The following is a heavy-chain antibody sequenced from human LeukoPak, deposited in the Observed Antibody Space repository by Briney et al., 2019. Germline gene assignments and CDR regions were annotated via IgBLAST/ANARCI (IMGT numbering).Heavy chain of an antibody. CDR1: GGSFSGYY. D-gene: IGHD1-14*01. CDR2: INHSGST. CDR3: AREGPVTTQDAFDI. V-gene: IGHV4-34*01. Sequence: SETLSLTCAVYGGSFSGYYWSWIRQPPGKGLEWIGEINHSGSTNYNPSLKSRVTISVDTSKNQFSLKLSSVTAADTAVYYCAREGPVTTQDAFDIWGQGTMVTVSS. J-gene: IGHJ3*02.